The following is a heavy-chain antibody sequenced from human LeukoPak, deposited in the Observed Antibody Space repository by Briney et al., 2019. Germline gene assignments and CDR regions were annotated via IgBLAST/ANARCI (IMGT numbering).Heavy chain of an antibody. D-gene: IGHD2-15*01. Sequence: GGSLRLSCAASGFTVSSNYMNWVRQAPGKGLEWVSVFYSSGGTYYADSVKGRFTVSRDNSKNTLYLQMNSLRAEDTAVYYCARGIAVAARPSHFDYWGQGTLVTVSS. CDR3: ARGIAVAARPSHFDY. J-gene: IGHJ4*02. V-gene: IGHV3-66*01. CDR2: FYSSGGT. CDR1: GFTVSSNY.